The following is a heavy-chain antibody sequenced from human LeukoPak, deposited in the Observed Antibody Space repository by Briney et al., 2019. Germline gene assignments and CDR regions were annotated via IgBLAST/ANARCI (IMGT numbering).Heavy chain of an antibody. J-gene: IGHJ4*02. CDR1: GYTFTSYD. Sequence: ASVKVSCKASGYTFTSYDINWVRQATGQGLEWMGWINPNSGGTNYAQKFQGRVTMTRDTSISTAYMELSRLRSDDTAVYYCARWLGYSSSADLDYWGQGTLVTVSS. V-gene: IGHV1-2*02. CDR2: INPNSGGT. D-gene: IGHD6-6*01. CDR3: ARWLGYSSSADLDY.